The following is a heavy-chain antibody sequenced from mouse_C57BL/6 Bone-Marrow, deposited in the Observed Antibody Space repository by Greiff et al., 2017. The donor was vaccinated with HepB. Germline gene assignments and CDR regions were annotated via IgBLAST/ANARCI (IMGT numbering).Heavy chain of an antibody. CDR3: ARGDHYYGSSYVDY. Sequence: VQLQQSGAELVRPGASVKLSCKASGYTFTDYYINWVKQRPGQGLEWIARIYPGSGNTYYNEKFKGKATLTAEKSSSTAYMQLSSLTSEDSAVYFCARGDHYYGSSYVDYWGQGTTLTVSS. V-gene: IGHV1-76*01. D-gene: IGHD1-1*01. J-gene: IGHJ2*01. CDR2: IYPGSGNT. CDR1: GYTFTDYY.